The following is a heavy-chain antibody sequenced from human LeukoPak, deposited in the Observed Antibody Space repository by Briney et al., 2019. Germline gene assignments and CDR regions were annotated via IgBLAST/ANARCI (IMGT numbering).Heavy chain of an antibody. Sequence: PGGSLRLSCAASGFTFSSYWMSWVRQAPGKGLEWVANIKQDGSEKYYVDSVKGRFTISRDNAKNSLYLQMSRLRAEDTPVYYCARDRFLVDYWGRGTLVTVSS. CDR1: GFTFSSYW. CDR2: IKQDGSEK. J-gene: IGHJ4*02. V-gene: IGHV3-7*01. D-gene: IGHD3-16*01. CDR3: ARDRFLVDY.